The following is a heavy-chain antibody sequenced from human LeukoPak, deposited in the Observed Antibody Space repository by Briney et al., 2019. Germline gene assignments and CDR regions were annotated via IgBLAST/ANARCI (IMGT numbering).Heavy chain of an antibody. Sequence: GGALRLSWAACGVTFRSCAMSWLHQAPEKGLEWVSAISGSGGSTYYADSVKGRFTISRDNSKNTLYLQMNSLRAEDTAVYYCAKVPDYDFWSGYHFDYWGQGTLVTVSS. CDR2: ISGSGGST. CDR1: GVTFRSCA. CDR3: AKVPDYDFWSGYHFDY. D-gene: IGHD3-3*01. J-gene: IGHJ4*02. V-gene: IGHV3-23*01.